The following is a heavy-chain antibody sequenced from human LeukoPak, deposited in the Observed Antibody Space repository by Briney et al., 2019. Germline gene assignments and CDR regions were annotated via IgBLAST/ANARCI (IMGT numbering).Heavy chain of an antibody. V-gene: IGHV3-23*01. CDR1: GFTFTYYA. CDR2: ISGSGGST. D-gene: IGHD3-22*01. CDR3: AKCYYYDSSGYYYPDY. J-gene: IGHJ4*02. Sequence: GGSLRLSCAASGFTFTYYAMSWVRQAPGKGLEWVSAISGSGGSTYYADSVKGRFTISRDNSKSTLYLQMNSLRVEDTAIYYCAKCYYYDSSGYYYPDYWGQGTLVTVSS.